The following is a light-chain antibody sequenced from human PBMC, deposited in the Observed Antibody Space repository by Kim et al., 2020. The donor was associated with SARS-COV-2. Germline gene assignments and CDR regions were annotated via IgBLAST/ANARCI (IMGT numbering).Light chain of an antibody. CDR1: KLGDKY. V-gene: IGLV3-1*01. J-gene: IGLJ3*02. Sequence: SYELTQPPSVSVSPGQTASITCSGDKLGDKYACWYQQKPGQSPVLVIYQDGKRPSGIPERFSGSNSGNTATLTISGTQAMDEADYYCQAWDSSPSVVFGG. CDR3: QAWDSSPSVV. CDR2: QDG.